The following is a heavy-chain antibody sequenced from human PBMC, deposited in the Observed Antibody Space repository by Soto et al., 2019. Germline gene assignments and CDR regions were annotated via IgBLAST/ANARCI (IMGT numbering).Heavy chain of an antibody. CDR1: GFTFSSYA. J-gene: IGHJ4*02. D-gene: IGHD3-22*01. Sequence: GSLRLSCAASGFTFSSYAVSWVRQAPGKGPEWISSISGSGSTIYYADSVKGRFTISRDNSKNTLYLQMSSLRAEDTAVYYCAKVFYYYDSSGYYYFDYWGQGTLVTVSS. CDR2: ISGSGSTI. V-gene: IGHV3-23*01. CDR3: AKVFYYYDSSGYYYFDY.